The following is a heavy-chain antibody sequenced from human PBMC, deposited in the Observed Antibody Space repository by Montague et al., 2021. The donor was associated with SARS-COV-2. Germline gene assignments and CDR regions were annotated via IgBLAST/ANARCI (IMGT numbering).Heavy chain of an antibody. D-gene: IGHD2-15*01. CDR2: ISSTSRSI. Sequence: SLRLSCAASGFTFRSYTMNWVRQSPGMGLEWFSFISSTSRSIYYAASLKGRFTISRDNAKNSLYLQMNSLRVEDTAVYYCVRGGACSGGKCNGGARDWGRGTLVTVAS. V-gene: IGHV3-21*01. CDR3: VRGGACSGGKCNGGARD. CDR1: GFTFRSYT. J-gene: IGHJ4*02.